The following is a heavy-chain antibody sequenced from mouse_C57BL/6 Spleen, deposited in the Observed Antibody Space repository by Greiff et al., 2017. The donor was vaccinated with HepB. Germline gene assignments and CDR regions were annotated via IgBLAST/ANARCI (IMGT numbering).Heavy chain of an antibody. D-gene: IGHD2-5*01. CDR1: GYTFTSYT. CDR2: INPSSGYT. J-gene: IGHJ4*01. V-gene: IGHV1-4*01. Sequence: LQESGAELARPGASVKMSCKASGYTFTSYTMHWVKQRPGQGLEWIGYINPSSGYTKYNQKFKDKATLTADKSSSTAYMQLSSLTSEDSAVYYCARSNYVNYAMDYWGQGTSVTVSS. CDR3: ARSNYVNYAMDY.